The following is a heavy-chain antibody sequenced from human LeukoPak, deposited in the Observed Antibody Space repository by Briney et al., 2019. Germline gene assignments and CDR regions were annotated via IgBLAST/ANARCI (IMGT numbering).Heavy chain of an antibody. CDR1: GFTFSSYA. CDR2: ISGSGGST. Sequence: SGGSLRLSCAASGFTFSSYAMSWVRQAPGKGLEWVSAISGSGGSTYYADSVKGRFTISRDNSKNTLCLQMNSLRAEDTALYYCAKDRPTGYSSGWYREYFDYWGQGTLVTVSS. J-gene: IGHJ4*02. D-gene: IGHD6-19*01. CDR3: AKDRPTGYSSGWYREYFDY. V-gene: IGHV3-23*01.